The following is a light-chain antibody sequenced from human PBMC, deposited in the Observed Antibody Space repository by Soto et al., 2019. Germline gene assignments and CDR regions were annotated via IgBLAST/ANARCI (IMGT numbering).Light chain of an antibody. CDR2: AAS. J-gene: IGKJ2*01. V-gene: IGKV1-39*01. CDR1: QTISTY. Sequence: DIQMTQSPSSLSASVGDRVTITCRTSQTISTYLNWYQQKPGKAPDLLIYAASSLQSGVPSRFSGSGSGTDFTLTVSSLQPEDFATYYCRQSYGTPYTFGQVTTLEIK. CDR3: RQSYGTPYT.